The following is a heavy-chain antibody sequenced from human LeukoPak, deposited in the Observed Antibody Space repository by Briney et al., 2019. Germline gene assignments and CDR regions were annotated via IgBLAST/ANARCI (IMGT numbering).Heavy chain of an antibody. Sequence: GGSLRLSCAASGFTFSSYAMSWVRQAPGKGLEWVSTISGSGGSTYHADSVKGRFTISRDSPKNTMYLQMNSLRAEDTAIFYCATVIRAAAGKGYFDHWGQGTLVTVSS. V-gene: IGHV3-23*01. CDR2: ISGSGGST. J-gene: IGHJ4*02. CDR1: GFTFSSYA. CDR3: ATVIRAAAGKGYFDH. D-gene: IGHD6-13*01.